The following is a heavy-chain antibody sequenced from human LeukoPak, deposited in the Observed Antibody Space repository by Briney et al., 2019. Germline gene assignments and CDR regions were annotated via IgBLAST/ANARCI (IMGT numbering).Heavy chain of an antibody. D-gene: IGHD1-26*01. Sequence: SDTLSLTCAVSGDSITRSDWWAWIRQPPGKGLEWLVNIYYSGRVYHNPSLQTRVTMSVDSSKNQFSLRLGSVTAVDTAVYFCAKTRSGTYHGDSFDIWGQGILVTVSS. CDR2: IYYSGRV. V-gene: IGHV4-28*05. J-gene: IGHJ3*02. CDR3: AKTRSGTYHGDSFDI. CDR1: GDSITRSDW.